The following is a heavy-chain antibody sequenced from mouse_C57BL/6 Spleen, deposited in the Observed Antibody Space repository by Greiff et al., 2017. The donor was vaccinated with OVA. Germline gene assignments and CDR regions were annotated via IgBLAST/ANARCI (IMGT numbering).Heavy chain of an antibody. Sequence: EVKLMESEGGLVQPGSSMKLSCTASGFTFSDYYMAWVRQVPEKGLEWVANINYDGSSTYYLDSLKSRFIISRDNAKNILYLQMSSLKSEDTATYYCARSLLRSFDYWGQGTTLTVSS. CDR1: GFTFSDYY. CDR2: INYDGSST. J-gene: IGHJ2*01. V-gene: IGHV5-16*01. CDR3: ARSLLRSFDY. D-gene: IGHD1-2*01.